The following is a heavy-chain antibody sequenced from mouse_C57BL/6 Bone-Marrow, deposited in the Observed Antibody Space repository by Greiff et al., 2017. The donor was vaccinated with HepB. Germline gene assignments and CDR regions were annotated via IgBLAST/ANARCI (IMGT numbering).Heavy chain of an antibody. Sequence: QVQLQQSGTELVKPGASVKLSCKASGYTFTSYWMHWVKQRPGQGLEWIGNINPSNGGTNYNEKFKSKATLTVDKSSSTAYMQLSSLTSEDSAVYYCARGADSSGYAYAMDYWGQGTSVTVSS. CDR2: INPSNGGT. CDR3: ARGADSSGYAYAMDY. D-gene: IGHD3-2*02. CDR1: GYTFTSYW. J-gene: IGHJ4*01. V-gene: IGHV1-53*01.